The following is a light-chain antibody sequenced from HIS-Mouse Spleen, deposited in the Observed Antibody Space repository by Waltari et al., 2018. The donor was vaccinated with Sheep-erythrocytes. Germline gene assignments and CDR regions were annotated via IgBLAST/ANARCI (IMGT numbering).Light chain of an antibody. CDR2: QDS. CDR3: QAWDSSTAV. J-gene: IGLJ2*01. CDR1: KLGDKY. V-gene: IGLV3-1*01. Sequence: SYELTQPPSVSVSPGQTASINCSGDKLGDKYACWYQQQPGQSPLLVIYQDSKRPSGIPERFSGSNSGNTATLTISGTQAMDEADYYCQAWDSSTAVFGGGTKLTVI.